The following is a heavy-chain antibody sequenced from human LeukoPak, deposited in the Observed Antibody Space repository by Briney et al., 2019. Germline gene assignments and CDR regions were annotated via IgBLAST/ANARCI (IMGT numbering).Heavy chain of an antibody. Sequence: GSLRLSCAASGFTFSSYAMSWVRQAPGKGLEWVSAISGSGGSTYYADSVKGRFTISRDNSKNTLYLQMNSLRAEDTAVYYCAKSKSGGYYYDSSGYTDYFDYWGQGTLVTVSS. CDR2: ISGSGGST. D-gene: IGHD3-22*01. CDR3: AKSKSGGYYYDSSGYTDYFDY. CDR1: GFTFSSYA. V-gene: IGHV3-23*01. J-gene: IGHJ4*02.